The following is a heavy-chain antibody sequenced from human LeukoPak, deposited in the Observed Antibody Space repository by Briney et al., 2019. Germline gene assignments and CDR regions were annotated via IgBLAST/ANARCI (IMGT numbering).Heavy chain of an antibody. CDR2: INPSGGST. CDR3: AGSRDGDDAFDI. Sequence: ASVKVSCKASGYTFTSYYMHWVRQAPGQGLEWMGIINPSGGSTNYAQKFQGRVTITADESTSTAYMELSSLRSEDTAVYYCAGSRDGDDAFDIWGQGTMVTVSS. D-gene: IGHD5-24*01. V-gene: IGHV1-46*01. J-gene: IGHJ3*02. CDR1: GYTFTSYY.